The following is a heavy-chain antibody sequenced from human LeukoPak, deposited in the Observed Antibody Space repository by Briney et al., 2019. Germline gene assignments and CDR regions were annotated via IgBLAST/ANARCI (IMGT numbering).Heavy chain of an antibody. CDR2: IYSTGST. V-gene: IGHV4-61*02. CDR1: SGSISSGSYY. J-gene: IGHJ4*02. CDR3: ARLDMVRGVRY. D-gene: IGHD3-10*01. Sequence: PSQTVSLTCTVSSGSISSGSYYWSWIRQPAGEGLEWIGRIYSTGSTNYNPPLKSRVSILVDTSTNQFSLNLSSVTAADTAVYYCARLDMVRGVRYWGQGTLVTVSS.